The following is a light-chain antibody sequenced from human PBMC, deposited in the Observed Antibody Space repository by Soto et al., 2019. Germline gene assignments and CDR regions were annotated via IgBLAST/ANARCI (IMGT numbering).Light chain of an antibody. Sequence: DIQMTQSPSTLSASVGDRVTITCRASQSISSWLAWYQQKPGRAPKPLIFDASTLRTGVPSRFSGSGSGTDFTLTISSLQPEDFATYYCQQSYSTLWTFGQGTKVDIK. V-gene: IGKV1-5*01. CDR1: QSISSW. J-gene: IGKJ1*01. CDR3: QQSYSTLWT. CDR2: DAS.